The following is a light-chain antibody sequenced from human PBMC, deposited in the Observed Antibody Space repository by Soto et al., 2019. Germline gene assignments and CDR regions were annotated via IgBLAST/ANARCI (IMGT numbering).Light chain of an antibody. J-gene: IGLJ2*01. CDR3: QSYDSSLRVYVV. Sequence: QSVLTQPPSISGAPGQSITISWTGSSANIGAGYDVHWYQQFPGTAPKLLIHGNNDRPSGVSDRFSASKSGTSASLAITGLQAEDEADYYCQSYDSSLRVYVVFGGGTKLTAL. V-gene: IGLV1-40*01. CDR1: SANIGAGYD. CDR2: GNN.